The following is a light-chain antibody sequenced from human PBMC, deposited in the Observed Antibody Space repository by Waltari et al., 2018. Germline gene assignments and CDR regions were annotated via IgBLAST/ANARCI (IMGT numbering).Light chain of an antibody. CDR3: SSYSDSSTLVV. CDR2: DFS. CDR1: SRDIGPYNY. Sequence: QSALTQPASVSGSPGQSITMSCTGTSRDIGPYNYVSWYQQHPGKAPTRMLYDFSNRPSGVSNRFSGSKSGITASLTISGLRAEDEADYYCSSYSDSSTLVVFGGGTKLTVL. V-gene: IGLV2-14*03. J-gene: IGLJ3*02.